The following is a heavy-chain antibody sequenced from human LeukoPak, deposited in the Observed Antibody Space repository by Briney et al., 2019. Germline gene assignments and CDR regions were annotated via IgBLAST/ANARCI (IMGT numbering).Heavy chain of an antibody. D-gene: IGHD1-14*01. J-gene: IGHJ3*02. V-gene: IGHV1-8*03. CDR1: GYTFTRYD. CDR2: MNPNSGNT. CDR3: ARDRGGAFDI. Sequence: ASEKVSCKASGYTFTRYDINWVRQATGQELEWMGWMNPNSGNTGYAQKFQGRVTITRNTSISTAYMELSSLRSEDTAVYYCARDRGGAFDIWGQGTMVTVSS.